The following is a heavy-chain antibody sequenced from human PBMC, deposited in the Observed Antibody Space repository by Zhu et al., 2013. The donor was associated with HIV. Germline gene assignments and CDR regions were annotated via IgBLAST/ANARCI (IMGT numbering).Heavy chain of an antibody. J-gene: IGHJ5*02. CDR1: GGTLNSDA. Sequence: QVQLVQSGPEVKKPGSSVKVSCKTSGGTLNSDAITWVRQAPGQGLEWMGTIVPIFGTTNHAQKFQGRVTIIADESTSTAYMELSSLRSEDTAVYYCARDREMATINWFDPGAREPWSPSPQ. V-gene: IGHV1-69*15. CDR3: ARDREMATINWFDP. D-gene: IGHD5-12*01. CDR2: IVPIFGTT.